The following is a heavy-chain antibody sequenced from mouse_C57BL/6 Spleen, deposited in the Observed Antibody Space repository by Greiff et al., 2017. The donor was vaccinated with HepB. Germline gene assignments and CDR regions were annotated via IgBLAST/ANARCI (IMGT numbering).Heavy chain of an antibody. J-gene: IGHJ2*01. CDR3: ARSLYSNCDY. Sequence: VQLKQPGAELVKPGASVKLSCKASGYTFTSYWMQWVKQRPGQGLEWIGEIDPSDSYTNYNQKFKGKATLTVDTSSSTAYMQLSSLTSEGSAVYYCARSLYSNCDYWGQGTTLTVSS. V-gene: IGHV1-50*01. D-gene: IGHD2-5*01. CDR2: IDPSDSYT. CDR1: GYTFTSYW.